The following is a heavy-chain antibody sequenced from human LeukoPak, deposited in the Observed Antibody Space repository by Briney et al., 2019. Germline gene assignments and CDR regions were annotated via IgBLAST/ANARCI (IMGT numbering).Heavy chain of an antibody. Sequence: ASVKLSCKASGYTFTRYGVAWAREAPGQGPEWMGWISGYNTNADYAQSVQGRVTLTTDTSTSTAYLELRSLRSDGTAVYYCARVGRDCSSISCTWGDWLEPWGQGTLVIVSS. V-gene: IGHV1-18*01. CDR2: ISGYNTNA. CDR1: GYTFTRYG. CDR3: ARVGRDCSSISCTWGDWLEP. D-gene: IGHD2-2*01. J-gene: IGHJ5*02.